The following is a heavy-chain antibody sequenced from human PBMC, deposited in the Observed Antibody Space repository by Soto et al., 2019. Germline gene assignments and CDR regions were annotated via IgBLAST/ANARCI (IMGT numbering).Heavy chain of an antibody. CDR2: ISYDGSNK. J-gene: IGHJ6*02. D-gene: IGHD3-10*01. V-gene: IGHV3-30-3*01. CDR3: ARDRGVRGVMANYYYYYGMDV. CDR1: GFTFSSYA. Sequence: PGGSLRLSCAASGFTFSSYAMHWVRQAPGKGLEWVAVISYDGSNKYYADSVKGRFTISRDNSKNTLYLQMNSLRAEDTAVYYCARDRGVRGVMANYYYYYGMDVWGQGTTVTVSS.